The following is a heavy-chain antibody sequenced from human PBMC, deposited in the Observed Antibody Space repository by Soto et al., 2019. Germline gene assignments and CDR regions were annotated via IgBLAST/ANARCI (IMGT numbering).Heavy chain of an antibody. CDR2: IKQDGSEK. CDR1: GFTFSSYW. D-gene: IGHD6-13*01. Sequence: LRLSCAASGFTFSSYWMSWVRQAPGKGLEWVANIKQDGSEKYYVDSVKGRFTISRDNAKNSLYLQMNSLRAEGTAVYYCARAPRSSWYVIDYWGQGTLVTVSS. J-gene: IGHJ4*02. V-gene: IGHV3-7*01. CDR3: ARAPRSSWYVIDY.